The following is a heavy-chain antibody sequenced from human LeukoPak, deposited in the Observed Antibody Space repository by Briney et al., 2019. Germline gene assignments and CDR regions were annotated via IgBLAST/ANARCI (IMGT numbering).Heavy chain of an antibody. CDR3: ARVSFIPAVNFGWWFDP. Sequence: SSETLSLTCTVSGGSISSYYWAWIRQPPGKGLEWIGYIYYSGNTNYNPSLKSRVTISVDTSKNQFSLKLSSVTAADTAVYYCARVSFIPAVNFGWWFDPWGQGTLATVSS. D-gene: IGHD6-13*01. V-gene: IGHV4-59*01. J-gene: IGHJ5*02. CDR2: IYYSGNT. CDR1: GGSISSYY.